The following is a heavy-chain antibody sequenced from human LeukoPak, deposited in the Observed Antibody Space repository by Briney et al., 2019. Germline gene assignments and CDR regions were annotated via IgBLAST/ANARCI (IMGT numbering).Heavy chain of an antibody. J-gene: IGHJ5*02. CDR3: ARVWDASGWSNWFDP. D-gene: IGHD6-19*01. CDR1: GYKFTAYN. CDR2: VNPDSGDT. Sequence: GASVKVSCKSSGYKFTAYNIHWIRPAPGQGPEWMGWVNPDSGDTNCTQNYEGRLTLTRDTSVSTVYMELSSLTSGDTAVYYCARVWDASGWSNWFDPWGQGTLVTVSS. V-gene: IGHV1-2*02.